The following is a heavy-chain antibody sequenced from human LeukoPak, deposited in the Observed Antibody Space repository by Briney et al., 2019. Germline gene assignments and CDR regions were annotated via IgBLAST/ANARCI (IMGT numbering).Heavy chain of an antibody. J-gene: IGHJ5*02. V-gene: IGHV1-46*01. Sequence: ASVKVSCKASGYTFTSYYMHWVRQAPGQGLEWMGIINPSGGSTSYAQKFQGRVTMTRDTPTSTVYMELSSLRSEDTAVYYCARDGGGQLVRNWFDPWGQGTLVTVSS. CDR1: GYTFTSYY. CDR3: ARDGGGQLVRNWFDP. CDR2: INPSGGST. D-gene: IGHD6-6*01.